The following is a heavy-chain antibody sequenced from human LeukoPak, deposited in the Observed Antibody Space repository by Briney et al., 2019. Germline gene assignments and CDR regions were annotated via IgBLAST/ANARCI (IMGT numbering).Heavy chain of an antibody. Sequence: PGGSLRLSCAASGFTVSSNYMSWVRQAPGKGLEWVSVIYSGGSTYYADSVKGRFTISRDNSKNTLYLQMNSLRVEDTAVYYCARGSDSSGYYSPDYWGQGTLVTVSS. D-gene: IGHD3-22*01. CDR2: IYSGGST. V-gene: IGHV3-53*01. CDR3: ARGSDSSGYYSPDY. CDR1: GFTVSSNY. J-gene: IGHJ4*02.